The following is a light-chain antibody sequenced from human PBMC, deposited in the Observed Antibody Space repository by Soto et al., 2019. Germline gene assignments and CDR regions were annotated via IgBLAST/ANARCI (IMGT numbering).Light chain of an antibody. Sequence: EFVLTQSPGTLSLSPGERATLSCRASQSVSSSFLAWYQQKPGQAPRILIYGASTRATGIPDKFSGSGSGTDVALTVSRLQHHAFAGDYCEQYGSSPPLTCGGWTTVAIK. CDR2: GAS. CDR1: QSVSSSF. V-gene: IGKV3-20*01. J-gene: IGKJ4*01. CDR3: EQYGSSPPLT.